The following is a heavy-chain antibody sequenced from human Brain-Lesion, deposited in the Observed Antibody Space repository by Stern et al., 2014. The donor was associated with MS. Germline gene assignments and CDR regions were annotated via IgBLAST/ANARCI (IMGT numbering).Heavy chain of an antibody. Sequence: VQLVESGAEVKKPGASVKGSCKTSGYIFTGYYIHWVRQAPGKGLEWMAWINPNTGGTKYAQKFQGRVTMSRDTSISTAYVELSSLTSDDTAVYYCARDQRGITIFGVVTDYYYLGMDVWGQGTTVTVSS. CDR3: ARDQRGITIFGVVTDYYYLGMDV. CDR2: INPNTGGT. D-gene: IGHD3-3*01. J-gene: IGHJ6*02. CDR1: GYIFTGYY. V-gene: IGHV1-2*02.